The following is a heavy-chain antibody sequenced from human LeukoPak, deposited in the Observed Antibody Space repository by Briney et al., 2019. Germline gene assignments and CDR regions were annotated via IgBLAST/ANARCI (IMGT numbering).Heavy chain of an antibody. CDR2: ISAYNGNT. Sequence: ASVKVFCKASGYTFTSYGISWVRQAPGQGLEWIGWISAYNGNTNYAQKLQGRVTMTTDTSTSTAYMELRSLRSDDTAVYYCARDAGTIFGVVIIPYYYYMDVWGKGTTVTVSS. CDR1: GYTFTSYG. V-gene: IGHV1-18*01. D-gene: IGHD3-3*01. CDR3: ARDAGTIFGVVIIPYYYYMDV. J-gene: IGHJ6*03.